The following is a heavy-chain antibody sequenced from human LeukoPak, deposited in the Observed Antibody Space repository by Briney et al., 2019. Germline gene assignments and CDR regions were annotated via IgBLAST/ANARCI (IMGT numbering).Heavy chain of an antibody. CDR2: ISSTSSYT. D-gene: IGHD1-7*01. V-gene: IGHV3-21*01. Sequence: GGSLRLSCAASGFTFSNYSMNWVRQAPGKGLEWVSSISSTSSYTYYADSVKGRFTISRDNAKNSLYLQMNSLRTEDTAVYYCARDTSPMGTSTFDYWGQGTPVTVSS. J-gene: IGHJ4*02. CDR3: ARDTSPMGTSTFDY. CDR1: GFTFSNYS.